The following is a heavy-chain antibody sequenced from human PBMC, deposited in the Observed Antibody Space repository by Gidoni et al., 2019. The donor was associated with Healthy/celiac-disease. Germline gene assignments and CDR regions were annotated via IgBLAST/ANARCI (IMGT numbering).Heavy chain of an antibody. D-gene: IGHD4-17*01. V-gene: IGHV3-23*01. J-gene: IGHJ4*02. CDR1: GSTFSSSA. CDR3: AKDANDYGDYYFDY. CDR2: ISGSGGST. Sequence: EVQLLESGGGLVQPGGCRRLSCAASGSTFSSSAMSWVRQAPGKGLEWVSAISGSGGSTYYADSVKGRFTISRDNAKNTLYLQMNSLRAEDTAVYYCAKDANDYGDYYFDYWGQGTLVTVSS.